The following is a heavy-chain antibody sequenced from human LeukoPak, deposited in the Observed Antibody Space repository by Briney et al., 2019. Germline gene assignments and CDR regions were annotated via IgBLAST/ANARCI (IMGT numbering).Heavy chain of an antibody. CDR2: FKLNNGGT. J-gene: IGHJ5*02. D-gene: IGHD2-2*01. V-gene: IGHV1-2*02. Sequence: TSLKVSCKASRSTFTGYYMHWVGQSAGQALGWLGWFKLNNGGTNYAQKFQGRVTMTRDTSISTAYMELSRLRSDDTAVYYCARARGDIVVVPAAIWFDPWGQGTLVTVSS. CDR3: ARARGDIVVVPAAIWFDP. CDR1: RSTFTGYY.